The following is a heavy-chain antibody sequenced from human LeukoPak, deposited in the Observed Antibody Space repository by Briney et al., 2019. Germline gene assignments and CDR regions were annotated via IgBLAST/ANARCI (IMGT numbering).Heavy chain of an antibody. D-gene: IGHD3-10*01. V-gene: IGHV3-53*01. CDR3: AKSTYGSGPTRFDY. CDR2: IYSGGST. J-gene: IGHJ4*02. Sequence: GGSLRLSCAASGFTVSSNYMSWVRQAPGKGLEWVSVIYSGGSTYYADSVKGRFTISRDNSKNTLYLQMNSLRAEDTAVYYCAKSTYGSGPTRFDYWGQGTLVTVSS. CDR1: GFTVSSNY.